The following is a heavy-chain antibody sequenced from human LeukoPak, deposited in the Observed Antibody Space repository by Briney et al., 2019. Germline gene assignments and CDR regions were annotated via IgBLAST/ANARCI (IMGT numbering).Heavy chain of an antibody. CDR3: ATDQRGAGLGFRYGSGSYNGMDV. CDR1: GYTLTELS. J-gene: IGHJ6*02. CDR2: FDPEDGET. V-gene: IGHV1-24*01. Sequence: ASVKVSCKVSGYTLTELSMHWVRQAPGKGLQWMGGFDPEDGETLYAQRFQGRVAMTEDTSTNTAYMELSSLRSEDTAVYYCATDQRGAGLGFRYGSGSYNGMDVWGQGTTVTVSS. D-gene: IGHD3-10*01.